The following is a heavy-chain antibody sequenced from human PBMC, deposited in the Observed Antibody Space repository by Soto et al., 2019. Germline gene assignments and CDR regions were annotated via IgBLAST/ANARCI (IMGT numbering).Heavy chain of an antibody. Sequence: ASVKVSCKASGYTFTGYYMHWVRQAPGQGLEWMGWISAYSGNTNYAQKFQGRVTMTRDTSTSTVYMELSSLRSEDTAVYYCARSLYSSSLFDYWGQGTLVTVSS. CDR1: GYTFTGYY. D-gene: IGHD6-13*01. J-gene: IGHJ4*02. V-gene: IGHV1-2*02. CDR2: ISAYSGNT. CDR3: ARSLYSSSLFDY.